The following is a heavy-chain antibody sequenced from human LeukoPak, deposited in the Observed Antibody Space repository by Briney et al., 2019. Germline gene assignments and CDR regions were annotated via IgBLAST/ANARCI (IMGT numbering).Heavy chain of an antibody. J-gene: IGHJ4*02. V-gene: IGHV4-34*01. CDR1: GGSFSGYY. CDR3: ARIRGGSYDYVWGSYRPQDY. Sequence: SETLSLTCAVYGGSFSGYYWSWIRQPPGKGLEWIGEINHSGSTNYNPSLKSRVSISVDTSKNQFSLKVTSVTAADTAVYYCARIRGGSYDYVWGSYRPQDYWGQGTLVTVSS. CDR2: INHSGST. D-gene: IGHD3-16*02.